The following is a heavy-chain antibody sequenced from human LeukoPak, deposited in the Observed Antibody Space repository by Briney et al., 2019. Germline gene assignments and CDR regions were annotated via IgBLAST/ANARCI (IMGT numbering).Heavy chain of an antibody. Sequence: GSLRLSCAASGFTFSSYGMHWVRQAPGKGLEWVAVISYDGSNKYYADSVKGRFTISRDNSKNTLYLQMNSLRAEDTAVYYCAKDKSWSWGQGTLVTVSS. V-gene: IGHV3-30*18. J-gene: IGHJ5*02. CDR3: AKDKSWS. CDR1: GFTFSSYG. CDR2: ISYDGSNK.